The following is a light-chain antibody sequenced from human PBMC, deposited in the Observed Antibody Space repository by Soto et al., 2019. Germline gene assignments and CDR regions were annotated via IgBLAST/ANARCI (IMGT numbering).Light chain of an antibody. CDR3: QVWDSYSVF. CDR1: NIGSKS. CDR2: DDS. Sequence: SYELTQPPSVSVAPGQTARITCGGNNIGSKSVHWYQQRSGQAPVLVVYDDSDRPSGLPERISGSNSGNTATLTIGRVEAGDEADYYCQVWDSYSVFFGGGTKLTVL. J-gene: IGLJ2*01. V-gene: IGLV3-21*02.